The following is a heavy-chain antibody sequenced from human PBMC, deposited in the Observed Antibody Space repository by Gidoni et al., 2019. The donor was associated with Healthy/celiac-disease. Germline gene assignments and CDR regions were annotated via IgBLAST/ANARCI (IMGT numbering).Heavy chain of an antibody. CDR1: GFTSSSYA. D-gene: IGHD3-16*02. V-gene: IGHV3-30*04. Sequence: QVQLVESGGGVVQPGRSLRLSCAASGFTSSSYALHWVRQAPGKGLEWVAVISYDGSNKYYADSVKGRFTISRDNSKNTLYLQMNSLRAEDTAVYYCAREAEDYDYVWGSYRGFDYWGQGTLVTVSS. CDR3: AREAEDYDYVWGSYRGFDY. CDR2: ISYDGSNK. J-gene: IGHJ4*02.